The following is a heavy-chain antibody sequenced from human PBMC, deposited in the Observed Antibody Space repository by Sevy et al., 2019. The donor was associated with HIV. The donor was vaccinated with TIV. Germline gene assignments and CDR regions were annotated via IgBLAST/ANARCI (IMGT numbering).Heavy chain of an antibody. CDR3: AREYYDFWSGPINFYFGMDV. J-gene: IGHJ6*02. CDR1: GFTFNTYT. CDR2: ISHDGSNK. D-gene: IGHD3-3*01. V-gene: IGHV3-30-3*01. Sequence: GGSLRLSCAASGFTFNTYTMHWVRQAPGKGLEWVAAISHDGSNKNYADSVKGRFTVSRDNSKNTVSLQMNSLRREDTALYYCAREYYDFWSGPINFYFGMDVWGQGITVTVSS.